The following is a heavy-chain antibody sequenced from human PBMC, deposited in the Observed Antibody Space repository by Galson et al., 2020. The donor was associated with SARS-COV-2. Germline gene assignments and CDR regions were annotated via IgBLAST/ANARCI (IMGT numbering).Heavy chain of an antibody. CDR2: IYTSGST. CDR1: GGSISSYY. D-gene: IGHD6-6*01. Sequence: SETLSLTCTVSGGSISSYYWSWIRQPAGKGLEWIGRIYTSGSTNYNPSLKSRVTMSVDTSKNQFSLKLSSVTAADTAVYYCARDRLPDVAARAIYYYYGMDVWGQGTTVTVSS. J-gene: IGHJ6*02. V-gene: IGHV4-4*07. CDR3: ARDRLPDVAARAIYYYYGMDV.